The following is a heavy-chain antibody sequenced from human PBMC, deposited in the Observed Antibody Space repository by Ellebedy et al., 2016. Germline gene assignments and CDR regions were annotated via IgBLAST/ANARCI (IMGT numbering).Heavy chain of an antibody. J-gene: IGHJ4*02. Sequence: GESLKISXAASGFTFSSHAMSWVRQAPGKGLEWVSAISSRGDSTYYVGSVKGRFTISRDNSKNTLYLQMNSLRAEDTAVYYCARDLATTFGGILVPGRGAVDYWGQGTLVTVSS. CDR1: GFTFSSHA. D-gene: IGHD3-16*02. CDR2: ISSRGDST. V-gene: IGHV3-23*01. CDR3: ARDLATTFGGILVPGRGAVDY.